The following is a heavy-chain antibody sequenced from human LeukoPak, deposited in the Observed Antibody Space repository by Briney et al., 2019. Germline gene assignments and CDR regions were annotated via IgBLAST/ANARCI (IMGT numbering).Heavy chain of an antibody. Sequence: PSGTLSLTCAVSGGSISSSNWWSWVRQPPGKGLEWIGEIYHSGSTNYNPSLKSRVTISVDKSKNQFSLKLSSVTAADTAVYYCARQYYDILTGFDYWGQGTLVTVSS. J-gene: IGHJ4*02. V-gene: IGHV4-4*02. CDR3: ARQYYDILTGFDY. CDR2: IYHSGST. CDR1: GGSISSSNW. D-gene: IGHD3-9*01.